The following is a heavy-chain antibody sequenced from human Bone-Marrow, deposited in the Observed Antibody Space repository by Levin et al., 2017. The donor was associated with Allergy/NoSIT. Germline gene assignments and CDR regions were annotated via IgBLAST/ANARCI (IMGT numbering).Heavy chain of an antibody. J-gene: IGHJ4*02. V-gene: IGHV4-34*01. CDR1: GGSFSGYY. D-gene: IGHD2-2*01. CDR3: ARGWDIVVVPAASPFDY. CDR2: INHSGST. Sequence: PSETLSLTCAVYGGSFSGYYWSWIRQPPGKGLEWIGEINHSGSTNYNPSLKSRVTISVDTSKNQFSLKLSSVTAADTAVYYCARGWDIVVVPAASPFDYWGQGTLVTVSS.